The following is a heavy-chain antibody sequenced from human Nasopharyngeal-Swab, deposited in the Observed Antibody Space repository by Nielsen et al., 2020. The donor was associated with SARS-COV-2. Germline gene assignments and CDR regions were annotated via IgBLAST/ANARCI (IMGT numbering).Heavy chain of an antibody. D-gene: IGHD3-22*01. Sequence: GSLKISCAASGLTFSSYSMNWVPQAPGKGLEWVSSISSSSSYIYYADSVKGRFTISRDNAKNSLYLQMNSLRAEDTAVYYCARDQAYYDSSGLDYWGQGTLVTVSS. CDR1: GLTFSSYS. CDR3: ARDQAYYDSSGLDY. CDR2: ISSSSSYI. J-gene: IGHJ4*02. V-gene: IGHV3-21*01.